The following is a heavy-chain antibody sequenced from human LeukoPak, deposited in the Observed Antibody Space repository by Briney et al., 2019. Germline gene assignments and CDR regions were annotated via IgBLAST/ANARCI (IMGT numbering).Heavy chain of an antibody. V-gene: IGHV1-18*01. CDR3: ARVSEWCTNGVCYPNWFDP. J-gene: IGHJ5*02. Sequence: ASAKVSCKASGYTFTSYGISWVRQAPGQGLEWMGWISAYNGNTNYAQKLQGRVTMTTDTSTSTAYMELRSLRSDDTAVYSCARVSEWCTNGVCYPNWFDPWGQGTLVTVSS. CDR1: GYTFTSYG. CDR2: ISAYNGNT. D-gene: IGHD2-8*01.